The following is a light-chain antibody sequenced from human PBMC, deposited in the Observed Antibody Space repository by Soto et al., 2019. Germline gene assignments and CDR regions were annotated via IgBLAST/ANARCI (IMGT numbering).Light chain of an antibody. V-gene: IGLV2-23*01. J-gene: IGLJ3*02. CDR2: EGT. CDR3: CSYAGSSTYV. Sequence: QSVLTQPASMSGSPGQSITISCTGTSSDFGNYNLVSWYQQRPGTAPKLIIYEGTKRPSGVSNRLSGSKSGNTASLTISGLRAEDEAEYHCCSYAGSSTYVFGGGTQLTVL. CDR1: SSDFGNYNL.